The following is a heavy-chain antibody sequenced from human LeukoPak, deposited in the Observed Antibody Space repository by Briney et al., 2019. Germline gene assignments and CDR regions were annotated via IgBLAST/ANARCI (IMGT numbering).Heavy chain of an antibody. CDR3: ARGTAKAYGSGGIYYYYYMDV. D-gene: IGHD3-10*01. CDR2: IIPIFGTA. J-gene: IGHJ6*03. Sequence: ASVKVSCKASGGTFSSYAISWVRQAPGQGLESMGGIIPIFGTANYAQKFQGRVTITADKSTSTAYMELSSLRSEDTAVYYCARGTAKAYGSGGIYYYYYMDVWGKGTTVTVSS. CDR1: GGTFSSYA. V-gene: IGHV1-69*06.